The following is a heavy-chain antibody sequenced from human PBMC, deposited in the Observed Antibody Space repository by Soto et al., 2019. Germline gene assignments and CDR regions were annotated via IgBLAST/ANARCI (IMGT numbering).Heavy chain of an antibody. CDR2: IYSSGST. D-gene: IGHD6-13*01. CDR3: ARDFKAAGSRLAFDI. J-gene: IGHJ3*02. Sequence: PSETLSLTCTVSGDSISSYYWSWIRQPPGKGLERIGYIYSSGSTNHNPSLKNRVTISVDTSKNQFSLKLRSVTAADTAMYYFARDFKAAGSRLAFDIWGKGTMVTVSS. CDR1: GDSISSYY. V-gene: IGHV4-59*01.